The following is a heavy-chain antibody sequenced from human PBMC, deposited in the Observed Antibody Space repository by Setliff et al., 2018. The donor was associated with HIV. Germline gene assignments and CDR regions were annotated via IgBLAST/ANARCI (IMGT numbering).Heavy chain of an antibody. CDR2: IYIYNSGST. Sequence: PSETLSLTCTVSGGSISSYYWSWIRQPPGKGLEWIGYIYIYNSGSTNYNPSLTSRVTISVDTSRNQLSLKLTSVTAADTAIYYCARGVNFDYWGQGTQVTVSS. CDR3: ARGVNFDY. V-gene: IGHV4-59*01. J-gene: IGHJ4*02. D-gene: IGHD3-3*01. CDR1: GGSISSYY.